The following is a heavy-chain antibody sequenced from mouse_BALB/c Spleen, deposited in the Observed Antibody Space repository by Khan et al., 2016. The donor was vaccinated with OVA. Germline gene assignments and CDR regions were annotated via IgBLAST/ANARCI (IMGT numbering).Heavy chain of an antibody. CDR1: GYSFTGYF. CDR3: TRIYRSDFDY. Sequence: EVQLKESGPELVRPGASAKISCKASGYSFTGYFMNWVMQSHGKSLEWIGRINPHIGETFYNQRFKDKATLTVDESSNTAHMELRSLASEDSAVYYCTRIYRSDFDYWGQGTTLTVSS. CDR2: INPHIGET. V-gene: IGHV1-20*02. D-gene: IGHD1-1*01. J-gene: IGHJ2*01.